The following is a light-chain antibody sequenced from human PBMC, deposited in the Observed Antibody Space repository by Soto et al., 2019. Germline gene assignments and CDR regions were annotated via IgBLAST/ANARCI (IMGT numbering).Light chain of an antibody. CDR2: DAS. CDR3: QQSNNWPKT. V-gene: IGKV3-15*01. CDR1: QSVNSN. J-gene: IGKJ1*01. Sequence: ELVMTQSPATLSVSPGETATLSCRASQSVNSNLAWYQQKPGQAPRLLISDASTRAAGLPARFSGSGSGTEFTLTISSLQSEEFAVYFCQQSNNWPKTFGQGTKVEIK.